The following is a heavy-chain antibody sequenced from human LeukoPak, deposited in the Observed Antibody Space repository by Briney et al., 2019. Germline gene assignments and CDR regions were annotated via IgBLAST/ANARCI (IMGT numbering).Heavy chain of an antibody. D-gene: IGHD1-26*01. V-gene: IGHV3-21*01. J-gene: IGHJ4*02. Sequence: TGGSLRLSCAASGFTFSSYSMNWVRQAPGKGLEWVSSISSSSSYIYYADSVKGRFTISRDNAKNSLYLQMNSLRAEDTAVYYCARGMTGGSYPPFVDYWGQGTLVTVSS. CDR2: ISSSSSYI. CDR3: ARGMTGGSYPPFVDY. CDR1: GFTFSSYS.